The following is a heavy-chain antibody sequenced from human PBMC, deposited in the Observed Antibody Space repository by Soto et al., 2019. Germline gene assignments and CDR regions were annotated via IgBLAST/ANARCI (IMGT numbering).Heavy chain of an antibody. D-gene: IGHD3-10*01. CDR3: AREDVYGSYGMAV. J-gene: IGHJ6*02. CDR2: IIPILGIA. V-gene: IGHV1-69*08. Sequence: QVQLVQSGAEVKKPGSSVKVSCKASGGTFSSYTISWVRQAPGQGLEWMGRIIPILGIANYAQKFQGRVTGTADKSTSTAYMAVCSLRSEDTVAYYCAREDVYGSYGMAVWGQGTTVTVSS. CDR1: GGTFSSYT.